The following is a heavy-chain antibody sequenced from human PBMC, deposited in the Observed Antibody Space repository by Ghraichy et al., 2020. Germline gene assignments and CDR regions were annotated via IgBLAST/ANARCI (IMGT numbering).Heavy chain of an antibody. CDR2: IRNKAYGGTT. J-gene: IGHJ4*02. D-gene: IGHD3-10*01. CDR3: TREYNYGSGSSFDY. Sequence: GGSLRLSCTASGFTFGDYAMSWFRQAPGKGLEGVGFIRNKAYGGTTEYAASVKGRFTISRDDSRSSAYLQMNSLKTEDTAVYYCTREYNYGSGSSFDYWGKGTLVPVSP. CDR1: GFTFGDYA. V-gene: IGHV3-49*03.